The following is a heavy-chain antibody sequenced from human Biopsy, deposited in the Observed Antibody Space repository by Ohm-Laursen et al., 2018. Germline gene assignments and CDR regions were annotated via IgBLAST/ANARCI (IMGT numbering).Heavy chain of an antibody. CDR1: GFTFSHHS. J-gene: IGHJ4*02. Sequence: SLRLSCTASGFTFSHHSMNWVRQAPGKGLEWISYISSSSGTRYHADSVNGRFNISRDNAKNTLHLQMNSLRAEDTAVYYCTGDSGGLGDYWGQGTLVTVSS. D-gene: IGHD2-8*02. CDR2: ISSSSGTR. V-gene: IGHV3-48*01. CDR3: TGDSGGLGDY.